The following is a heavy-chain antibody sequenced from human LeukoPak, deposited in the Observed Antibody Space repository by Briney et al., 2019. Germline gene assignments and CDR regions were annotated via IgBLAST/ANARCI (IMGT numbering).Heavy chain of an antibody. J-gene: IGHJ4*02. CDR1: VYTFTDYY. CDR3: ARVTTGTYYDY. Sequence: ASVKVSCKASVYTFTDYYMHWVRQAPGQGLEWMGWVNPKSGGTNYAQKFQGRVTMTRDTSISTAYMELSRLTSDDTAVYYCARVTTGTYYDYWGQGTLVTVSS. V-gene: IGHV1-2*02. D-gene: IGHD3-22*01. CDR2: VNPKSGGT.